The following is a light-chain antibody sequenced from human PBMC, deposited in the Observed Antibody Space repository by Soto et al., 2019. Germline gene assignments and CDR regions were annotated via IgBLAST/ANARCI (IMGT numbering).Light chain of an antibody. Sequence: QSVLAQPASVSGSPGQSITISCTRTNSDVGTYNYVSWYQHHPGKAPKLIIYEVSNRPSGVSNRFSGSKSGSTASLTISGLQAEDEADYHCTSYTRDTALVFGTGTKVTVL. V-gene: IGLV2-14*01. CDR3: TSYTRDTALV. CDR2: EVS. CDR1: NSDVGTYNY. J-gene: IGLJ1*01.